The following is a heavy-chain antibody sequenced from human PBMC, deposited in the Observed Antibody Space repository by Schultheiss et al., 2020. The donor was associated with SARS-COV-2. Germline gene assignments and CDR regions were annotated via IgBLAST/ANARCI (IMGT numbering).Heavy chain of an antibody. CDR3: ARAHQYCSGGSCYPDAFDI. CDR1: GGSISSADNH. Sequence: SQTLSLTCAVSGGSISSADNHWTWIRQPPGKGLEWIGYIYYSGSTNYNPSLKSRVTISVDTSKNQFSLKLSSVTAADTAVYYCARAHQYCSGGSCYPDAFDIWGQGTLVTVSS. J-gene: IGHJ3*02. V-gene: IGHV4-61*08. CDR2: IYYSGST. D-gene: IGHD2-15*01.